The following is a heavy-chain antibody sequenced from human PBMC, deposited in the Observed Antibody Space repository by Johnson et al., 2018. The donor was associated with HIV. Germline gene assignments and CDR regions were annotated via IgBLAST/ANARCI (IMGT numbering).Heavy chain of an antibody. D-gene: IGHD2/OR15-2a*01. Sequence: VQLVESGGGLIQPGGSLRLSCAASGFTVSINYMSWVRQAPGKGLEWVSVIYSGGYTYYADSVRGRFTISRDNAENLLTLQMNSLRAEDTAVYYCARPYSESIYAAFSLWGQGTMVTVSS. CDR1: GFTVSINY. CDR2: IYSGGYT. CDR3: ARPYSESIYAAFSL. J-gene: IGHJ3*01. V-gene: IGHV3-53*01.